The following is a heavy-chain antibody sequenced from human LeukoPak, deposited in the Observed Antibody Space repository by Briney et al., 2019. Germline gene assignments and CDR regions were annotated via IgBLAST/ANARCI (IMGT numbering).Heavy chain of an antibody. CDR1: GGSISSYY. CDR2: IYYSGST. Sequence: SETLSLTCTVSGGSISSYYWSWIRQPPGKGLQWIGCIYYSGSTNYNPSLKSRVTISVDTSKNQFSLKLTSVTAADTALYYCARDRGYGDYDDAFDIWGQGTMVTVSS. V-gene: IGHV4-59*01. J-gene: IGHJ3*02. CDR3: ARDRGYGDYDDAFDI. D-gene: IGHD4-17*01.